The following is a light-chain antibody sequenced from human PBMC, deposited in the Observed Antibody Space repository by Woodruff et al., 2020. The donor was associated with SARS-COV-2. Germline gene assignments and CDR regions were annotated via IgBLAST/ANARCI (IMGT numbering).Light chain of an antibody. CDR1: QSVLYSSNNKNY. CDR3: QQYYSTPPT. V-gene: IGKV4-1*01. CDR2: WAS. J-gene: IGKJ1*01. Sequence: LGERATINCKSTQSVLYSSNNKNYLAWYQQKPGQPPKLLIYWASTRESGVPDRFSGSGSGTDFTLTISSLQAEDVAVYYCQQYYSTPPTF.